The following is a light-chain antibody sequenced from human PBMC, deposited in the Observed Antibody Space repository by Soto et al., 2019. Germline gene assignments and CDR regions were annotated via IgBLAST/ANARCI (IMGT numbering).Light chain of an antibody. Sequence: EIPMTQSPSSLSASVGDRVTITCRASQGIRNYLAWYQQKPGKAPKLLIYAASTLQSGFPSRFSGSGSGADFTITISSLQPEDVAAYYCQKYDSAPLTFGQGNKVEIK. J-gene: IGKJ1*01. CDR1: QGIRNY. CDR2: AAS. CDR3: QKYDSAPLT. V-gene: IGKV1-27*01.